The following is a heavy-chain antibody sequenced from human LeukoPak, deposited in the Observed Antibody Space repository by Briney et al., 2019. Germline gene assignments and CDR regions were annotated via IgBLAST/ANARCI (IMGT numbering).Heavy chain of an antibody. CDR1: GFSFSNYW. V-gene: IGHV3-74*01. D-gene: IGHD3-3*01. Sequence: GGSLRLSCTASGFSFSNYWMHWVRQAPGKGLVWVSRINSDGSTITYADSVKGRFTISRDNAKSTLYLQMNSLRADDTAVYYCVGDSPEWHQPLDYWGQGALVTVSS. CDR2: INSDGSTI. CDR3: VGDSPEWHQPLDY. J-gene: IGHJ4*02.